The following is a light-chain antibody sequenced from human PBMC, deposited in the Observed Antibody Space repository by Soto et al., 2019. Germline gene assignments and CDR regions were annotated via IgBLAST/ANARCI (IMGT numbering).Light chain of an antibody. CDR1: QNISNY. CDR3: QQYDSTRWA. V-gene: IGKV1-39*01. CDR2: TAS. J-gene: IGKJ1*01. Sequence: DIPMTQSPSSLSASVGARVTITCRASQNISNYLNWYQQKPGKAPNLLIYTASTLQSGVPSRFSGSGSGTEFTLTISRLEPEDFAVYYCQQYDSTRWAFGQGTKVDIK.